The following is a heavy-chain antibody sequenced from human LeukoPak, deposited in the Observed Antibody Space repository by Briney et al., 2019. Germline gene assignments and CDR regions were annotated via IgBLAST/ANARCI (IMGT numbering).Heavy chain of an antibody. CDR3: ARKDGYNLCFIDH. J-gene: IGHJ4*02. CDR1: GDSLRSGGYY. Sequence: SDTLSLPCTVSGDSLRSGGYYWSWLRPPTGKGLEGFGYLYYSGNTNYHPSQKSRVTITVDTSEKPFSLEQSCVPAAHPGVYLRARKDGYNLCFIDHWGQGSLVTVPS. CDR2: LYYSGNT. D-gene: IGHD5-24*01. V-gene: IGHV4-61*08.